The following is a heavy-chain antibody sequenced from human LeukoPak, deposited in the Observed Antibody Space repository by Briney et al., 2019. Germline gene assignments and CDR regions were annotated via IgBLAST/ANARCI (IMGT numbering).Heavy chain of an antibody. Sequence: ASVKVSCKPSGYTLTSYVISWVRQAPGQGLEWMGWISGYNGNTNYAQKLQGRVTMTTDTSTSTAYMELTSLRSDDTAVYYCASFSPTTATFDYWGQGTLVTVSS. CDR2: ISGYNGNT. J-gene: IGHJ4*02. CDR1: GYTLTSYV. D-gene: IGHD1-26*01. CDR3: ASFSPTTATFDY. V-gene: IGHV1-18*01.